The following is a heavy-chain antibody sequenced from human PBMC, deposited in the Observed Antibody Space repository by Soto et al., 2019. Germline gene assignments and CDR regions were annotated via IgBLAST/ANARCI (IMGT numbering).Heavy chain of an antibody. D-gene: IGHD3-22*01. CDR2: IYPGDSDI. J-gene: IGHJ4*02. CDR1: GYSFTSYW. Sequence: GESLKISCKGFGYSFTSYWIGWVRQMPGKGLEWMGIIYPGDSDIRYSPSFQGQVTISADKSITTAYLQWSSLKASDTAMYYCARIRYYYDCSGYPCSLDYWGQGTLVTVSS. CDR3: ARIRYYYDCSGYPCSLDY. V-gene: IGHV5-51*01.